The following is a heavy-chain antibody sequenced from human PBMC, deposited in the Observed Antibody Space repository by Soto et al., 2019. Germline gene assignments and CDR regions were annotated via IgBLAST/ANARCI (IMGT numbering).Heavy chain of an antibody. CDR3: ARDNRCFLNGYYSRYVYYGVDV. D-gene: IGHD3-9*01. CDR2: TGRSLYPI. Sequence: HVQLVESGGGLVEPGGSLRLSCAASGFSFSDYYVNWIRQAPGKGLEWISYTGRSLYPIYYADSVKGRFSISRDSAKISVFLPMDRLRVDETVVYYCARDNRCFLNGYYSRYVYYGVDVWGRGTTVIVSS. V-gene: IGHV3-11*01. J-gene: IGHJ6*02. CDR1: GFSFSDYY.